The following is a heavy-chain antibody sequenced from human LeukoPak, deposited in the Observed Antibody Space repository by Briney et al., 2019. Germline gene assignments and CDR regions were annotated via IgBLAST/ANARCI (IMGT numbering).Heavy chain of an antibody. CDR3: AREWVYHYDSSGYYNYFDY. Sequence: PSETLSLTCTVSGGSISNGGYYWSWIRQPPGKGLEWIGNIYQSGSTYYNPSLKSRVSISVDRSKNQFSLKLSSVTAADTAVYYCAREWVYHYDSSGYYNYFDYWGQGTLVTVSS. V-gene: IGHV4-30-2*01. CDR2: IYQSGST. J-gene: IGHJ4*02. CDR1: GGSISNGGYY. D-gene: IGHD3-22*01.